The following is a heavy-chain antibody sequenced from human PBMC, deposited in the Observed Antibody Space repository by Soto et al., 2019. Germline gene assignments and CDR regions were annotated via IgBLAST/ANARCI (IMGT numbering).Heavy chain of an antibody. V-gene: IGHV1-69*08. CDR3: VRDPSAYDLPAY. D-gene: IGHD5-12*01. Sequence: QVQLVQSGAEVKKPGSSVKVSCKASGGTFSSYTISWVRQAPGQGLEWMGRIIPILGIANYAQKFQGRVTITADKSTSTAYMELSSLRSEDTAVYYCVRDPSAYDLPAYWGQGPLVTVSS. J-gene: IGHJ4*02. CDR1: GGTFSSYT. CDR2: IIPILGIA.